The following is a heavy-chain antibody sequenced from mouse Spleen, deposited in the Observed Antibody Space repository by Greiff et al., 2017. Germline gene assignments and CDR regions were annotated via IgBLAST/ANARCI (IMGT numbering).Heavy chain of an antibody. V-gene: IGHV1-9*01. CDR2: ILPGSGST. CDR1: GYTFTGYW. Sequence: QVQLKQPGAELVKPGASVKMSCKATGYTFTGYWIEWVKQRPGHGLEWIGEILPGSGSTNYNEKFKGKATFTADTSSNTAYMQLSSLTTEDSAIYYCARGGTTGYFDYWGQGTTLTVSS. J-gene: IGHJ2*01. CDR3: ARGGTTGYFDY. D-gene: IGHD2-12*01.